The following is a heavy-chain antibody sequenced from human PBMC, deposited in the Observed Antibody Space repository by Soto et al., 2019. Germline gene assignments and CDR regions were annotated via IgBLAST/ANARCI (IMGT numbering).Heavy chain of an antibody. CDR2: ISASTRNT. CDR1: GYTFSDYA. D-gene: IGHD2-15*01. Sequence: QVQLVQSGGEVKKPGASVKVSCQASGYTFSDYAISWVRQAPGQGLEGMGWISASTRNTDQAQNFQGRAVLTLDTSTNTAYMELRSLRSDDTAVYYCVRCYCSVGSCYACWHFDLCGRGTLVTVSS. V-gene: IGHV1-18*01. CDR3: VRCYCSVGSCYACWHFDL. J-gene: IGHJ2*01.